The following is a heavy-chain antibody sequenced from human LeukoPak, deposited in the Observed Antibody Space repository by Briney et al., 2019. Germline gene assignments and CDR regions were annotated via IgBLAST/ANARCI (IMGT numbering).Heavy chain of an antibody. CDR1: GFTFSSYA. CDR3: ARVLWEVRGAFDY. CDR2: ISYDGGNK. D-gene: IGHD3-10*01. J-gene: IGHJ4*02. V-gene: IGHV3-30-3*01. Sequence: PGGSLRLSCAASGFTFSSYAMHWVRQAPGKGLEWVAVISYDGGNKYYADSVKGRFTISRDNSKNTLYLQMNSLRAEDTAVYYCARVLWEVRGAFDYWGQGTLVTVSS.